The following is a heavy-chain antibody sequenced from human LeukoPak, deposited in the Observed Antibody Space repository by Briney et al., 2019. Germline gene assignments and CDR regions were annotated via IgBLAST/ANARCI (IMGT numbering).Heavy chain of an antibody. Sequence: PSETLSLTCAVYGGSLNNYYWSWIRQPPGKGLEWIGEINHSGTTSYNPSLKSRVTISVDTSKNQFSLKLTSVTAADTAVFYCARHKTGARAFDIWGQGTMVTVSS. D-gene: IGHD3-10*01. J-gene: IGHJ3*02. CDR1: GGSLNNYY. CDR2: INHSGTT. V-gene: IGHV4-34*01. CDR3: ARHKTGARAFDI.